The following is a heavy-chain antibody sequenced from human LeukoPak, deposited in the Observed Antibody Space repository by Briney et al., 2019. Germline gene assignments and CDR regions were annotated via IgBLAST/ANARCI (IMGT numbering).Heavy chain of an antibody. CDR2: ISSRGTTI. CDR1: GFTFSDYY. D-gene: IGHD6-13*01. CDR3: ANPIEAFSSSWQFDY. V-gene: IGHV3-11*01. J-gene: IGHJ4*02. Sequence: GGSLRLSCAASGFTFSDYYMSWIRQAPGKGLEWVSYISSRGTTINYADSVKGRFTISRDNSKNTLYLQMNSLRAEDTAVYYCANPIEAFSSSWQFDYWGQGTLVTVSS.